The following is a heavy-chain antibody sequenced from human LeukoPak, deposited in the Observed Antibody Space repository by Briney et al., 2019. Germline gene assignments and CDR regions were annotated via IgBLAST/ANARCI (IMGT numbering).Heavy chain of an antibody. V-gene: IGHV4-59*01. CDR1: GGSISSYY. D-gene: IGHD3-9*01. Sequence: SETLSLTCTVSGGSISSYYWSWIRQPPGKGLEWIGYIYYSGSTNYNPSLKSRVTISVATSKNQFSLKLSSVTAADTAVYYCARGKDAILTNAFDIWGQGTMVTVSS. J-gene: IGHJ3*02. CDR2: IYYSGST. CDR3: ARGKDAILTNAFDI.